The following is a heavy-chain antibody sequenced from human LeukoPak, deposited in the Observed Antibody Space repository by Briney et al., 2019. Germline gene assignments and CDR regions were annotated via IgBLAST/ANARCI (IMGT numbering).Heavy chain of an antibody. CDR2: IYYSGTT. D-gene: IGHD2-2*01. CDR1: GGSISSYY. J-gene: IGHJ4*02. V-gene: IGHV4-59*12. CDR3: ARDQRYCSSSSCPWEPFDY. Sequence: AETLSLTCTVSGGSISSYYWSWIRQSPGKRLEWIGYIYYSGTTNYNPSLKSRVTISVGTSKNQFSLNLSSLIAADTAVYYCARDQRYCSSSSCPWEPFDYWGQGTLVTVSS.